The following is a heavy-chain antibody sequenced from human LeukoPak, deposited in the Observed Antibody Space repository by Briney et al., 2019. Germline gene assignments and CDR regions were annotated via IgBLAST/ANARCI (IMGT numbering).Heavy chain of an antibody. D-gene: IGHD6-6*01. J-gene: IGHJ5*02. V-gene: IGHV3-23*01. Sequence: GGSLRLSCAASGFTFSSYAMSWVRQAPGKGLEWVSAISGSGGSTYYADSVKGRFTISRDNAKNSLYLQMNSLRDEDTAVYYCARVRLGSSSALEFDPWGQGTLVTVSS. CDR2: ISGSGGST. CDR3: ARVRLGSSSALEFDP. CDR1: GFTFSSYA.